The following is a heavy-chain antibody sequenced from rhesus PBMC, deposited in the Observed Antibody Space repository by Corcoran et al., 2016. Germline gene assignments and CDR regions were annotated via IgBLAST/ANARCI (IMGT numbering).Heavy chain of an antibody. Sequence: QVQLQESGPGVVKPSETLSLTCAVSGGSISGYYLWGWIRQPPGKGLEWIGYLYGGSGSTSYNPSLKNRVTISKDTSKNQCSLKLSSVTAADTAVYYCARDLGASMVVVTSFDYWGQEDLVTVSS. D-gene: IGHD3-28*01. CDR1: GGSISGYYL. V-gene: IGHV4S7*01. J-gene: IGHJ4*01. CDR2: LYGGSGST. CDR3: ARDLGASMVVVTSFDY.